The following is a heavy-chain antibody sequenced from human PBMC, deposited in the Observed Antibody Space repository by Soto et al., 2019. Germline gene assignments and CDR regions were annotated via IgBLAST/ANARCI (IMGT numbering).Heavy chain of an antibody. V-gene: IGHV3-7*03. CDR3: ARGGRRSGSYADAFDI. CDR2: INQDGSEK. Sequence: PGGSLRLSCAASGFTFSSYWMSWVRQAPGKGLEWVANINQDGSEKYYVDSVKGRFTISRDNAKNSLYLQMNSLRAEDTAVYYCARGGRRSGSYADAFDIWGQGTMVTVSS. D-gene: IGHD1-26*01. CDR1: GFTFSSYW. J-gene: IGHJ3*02.